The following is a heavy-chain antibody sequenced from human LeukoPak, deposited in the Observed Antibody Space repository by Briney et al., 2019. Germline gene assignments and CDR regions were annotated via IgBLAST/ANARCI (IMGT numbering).Heavy chain of an antibody. Sequence: GASVKVSCKASGYTFTSYYMHWVRQAPGQGLEWMGIINPSGGSTSYAQKFQGRVTMTRDMSTSTVYMELSSLRSEDTAVYYCARGSYDLWSGYPYYFDYWRQGTLVTVSP. J-gene: IGHJ4*02. CDR1: GYTFTSYY. D-gene: IGHD3-3*01. CDR3: ARGSYDLWSGYPYYFDY. CDR2: INPSGGST. V-gene: IGHV1-46*01.